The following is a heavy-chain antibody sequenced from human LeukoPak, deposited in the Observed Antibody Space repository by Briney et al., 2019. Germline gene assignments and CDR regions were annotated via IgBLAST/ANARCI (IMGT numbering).Heavy chain of an antibody. Sequence: ASVKVSCKASGYTFTSYGISWVRQAPGQGLEWMGWISAYNGNTNYAQKLQGRVTMTTGTSTSTAYMELRSLRSDDTAVYYCAREYIAAAGTGFDYWGQGTLVAVSS. CDR2: ISAYNGNT. D-gene: IGHD6-13*01. CDR3: AREYIAAAGTGFDY. CDR1: GYTFTSYG. V-gene: IGHV1-18*01. J-gene: IGHJ4*02.